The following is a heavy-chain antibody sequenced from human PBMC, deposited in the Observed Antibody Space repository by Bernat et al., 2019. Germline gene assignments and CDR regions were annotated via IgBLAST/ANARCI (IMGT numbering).Heavy chain of an antibody. V-gene: IGHV4-30-4*01. J-gene: IGHJ4*02. CDR3: ARDCFRGYSYGTFDY. D-gene: IGHD5-18*01. Sequence: QVQLQESGPGLVKPSQTLSLTCTVSGGSISSGDYYWSWIRQPPGKGLEWIGYIYYSGSTYYNPSLRSRVTISVDKSKNQFSLKLKSVTAADTAVYYCARDCFRGYSYGTFDYWGQGALVTVSS. CDR1: GGSISSGDYY. CDR2: IYYSGST.